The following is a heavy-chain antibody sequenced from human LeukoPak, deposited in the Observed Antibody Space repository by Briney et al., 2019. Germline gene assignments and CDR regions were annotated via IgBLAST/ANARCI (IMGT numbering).Heavy chain of an antibody. Sequence: ASVKVSCKASGYIFTSYYMHWVRQAPGEGLEWMGIINPTGGSTSYAQKFQGRVTMTRDTSTSTVYMELSSLRAEDAAVYYCAKAPVTTCSGAYCYPFDYWGQGTLVTVSS. V-gene: IGHV1-46*01. D-gene: IGHD2-15*01. CDR2: INPTGGST. CDR1: GYIFTSYY. CDR3: AKAPVTTCSGAYCYPFDY. J-gene: IGHJ4*02.